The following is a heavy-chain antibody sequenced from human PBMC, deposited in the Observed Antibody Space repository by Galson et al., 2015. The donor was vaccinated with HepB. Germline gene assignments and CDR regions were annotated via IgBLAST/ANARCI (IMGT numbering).Heavy chain of an antibody. CDR3: AKAYCSSTSCYYYFDY. J-gene: IGHJ4*02. V-gene: IGHV3-23*01. Sequence: SLRLSCAASGFTFSSYAMSWVRQAPGKGLEWVSAISGSGGSTYYADSVKGRFTISRDNSKNTLYLQMNSLRAEDTAVYYCAKAYCSSTSCYYYFDYWGQGTLVTVSS. CDR1: GFTFSSYA. D-gene: IGHD2-2*01. CDR2: ISGSGGST.